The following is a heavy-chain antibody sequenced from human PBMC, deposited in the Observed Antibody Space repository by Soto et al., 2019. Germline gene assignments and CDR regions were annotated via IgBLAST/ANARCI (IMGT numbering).Heavy chain of an antibody. CDR3: ARDAVQLVRIQSPTYFDY. CDR1: GFTVSSNY. V-gene: IGHV3-66*01. D-gene: IGHD6-6*01. CDR2: IYSGGST. J-gene: IGHJ4*02. Sequence: GGSLRLSCAASGFTVSSNYMSWVRQAPGKGLEWVSVIYSGGSTYYADSVKGRFTISRDNSKNTLYLQMNSLRAEDTAVYYCARDAVQLVRIQSPTYFDYWGQGTLVTVSS.